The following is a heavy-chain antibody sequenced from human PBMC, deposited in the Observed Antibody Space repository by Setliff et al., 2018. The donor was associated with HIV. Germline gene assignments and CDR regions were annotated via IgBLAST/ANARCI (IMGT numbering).Heavy chain of an antibody. Sequence: SETLSLTCSVSGLSINFGYYWGWIRQHPGKGLEWIGSVYHDGNSYFNPSLKSRVTISMDTSKNQVSLRLKSVTAADTAIYYCVTSKPHNWNDGANWFDPWGQGTLVTV. D-gene: IGHD1-20*01. V-gene: IGHV4-38-2*02. CDR2: VYHDGNS. CDR1: GLSINFGYY. CDR3: VTSKPHNWNDGANWFDP. J-gene: IGHJ5*02.